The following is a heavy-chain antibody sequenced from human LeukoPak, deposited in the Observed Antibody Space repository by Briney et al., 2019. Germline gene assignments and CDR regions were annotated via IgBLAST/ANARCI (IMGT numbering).Heavy chain of an antibody. CDR1: GYTFNKYG. V-gene: IGHV1-18*03. CDR3: ARDPSNTSGWKTWFDT. CDR2: ISCYNGDT. D-gene: IGHD6-19*01. Sequence: ASVKVSCKASGYTFNKYGISWVRQAPGQGLEWMEWISCYNGDTNYAQKLQGRVTLSTDTPTTTVYMELRSLRSDDMAVYYCARDPSNTSGWKTWFDTWGQGTPVTVSS. J-gene: IGHJ5*02.